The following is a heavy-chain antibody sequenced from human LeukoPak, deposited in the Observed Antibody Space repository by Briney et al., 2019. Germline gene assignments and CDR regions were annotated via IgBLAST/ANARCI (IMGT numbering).Heavy chain of an antibody. J-gene: IGHJ6*03. V-gene: IGHV1-69*05. Sequence: SVKVSCKASGGTFSSYAISWVRQAPRQGLEWMGGIIPIFGTANYAQKFQGRVTITTDESTSTAYMELSSLRSEDTAVYYCARMSQYYDFWSGYGAPYYYYYYMDVWGKGTTVTVSS. CDR2: IIPIFGTA. D-gene: IGHD3-3*01. CDR3: ARMSQYYDFWSGYGAPYYYYYYMDV. CDR1: GGTFSSYA.